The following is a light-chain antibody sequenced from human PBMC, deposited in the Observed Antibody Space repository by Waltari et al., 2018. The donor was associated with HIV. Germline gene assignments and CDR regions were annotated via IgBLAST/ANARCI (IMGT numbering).Light chain of an antibody. J-gene: IGLJ2*01. CDR2: DVH. V-gene: IGLV2-23*02. CDR1: RDDVGAYDL. CDR3: CSYAGSGTFVV. Sequence: QSALTQPASVSGSPGQSITISCTGTRDDVGAYDLVSWYQQIPGKAPKLILFDVHERPSGVSHRYSGSRAGNTASLTISGRQSEDEADYYCCSYAGSGTFVVFGGGTRLTV.